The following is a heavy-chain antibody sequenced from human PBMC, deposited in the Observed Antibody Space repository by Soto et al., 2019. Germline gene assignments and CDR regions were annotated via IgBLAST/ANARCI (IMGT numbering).Heavy chain of an antibody. V-gene: IGHV1-69*06. J-gene: IGHJ5*02. CDR3: ARAIVVVPAAPFCLENWFDP. Sequence: QVQLVQSGAEVKKPGSSVKVSCKASGGTFSSYAISWVRQAPGQGLEWMGGIIPIFGTANYAQKFQGRDTRTACNATNTAYMELSRLRSEDTAVYYCARAIVVVPAAPFCLENWFDPWGQGTLVTVSS. CDR2: IIPIFGTA. CDR1: GGTFSSYA. D-gene: IGHD2-2*01.